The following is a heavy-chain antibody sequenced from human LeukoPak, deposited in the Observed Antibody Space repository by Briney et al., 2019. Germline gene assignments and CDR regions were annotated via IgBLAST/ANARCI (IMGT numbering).Heavy chain of an antibody. J-gene: IGHJ4*02. CDR2: IKQDGSEK. D-gene: IGHD3-10*01. CDR3: AKDDAWLRFGE. CDR1: GFTFSIYW. V-gene: IGHV3-7*01. Sequence: GGSLRLSCAASGFTFSIYWMSWVRQAPGKGLEWVANIKQDGSEKYYVDSVKGRFTISRDNAKNSLYLQMNSLRAEDTAVYYCAKDDAWLRFGEWSQGTLVTVSS.